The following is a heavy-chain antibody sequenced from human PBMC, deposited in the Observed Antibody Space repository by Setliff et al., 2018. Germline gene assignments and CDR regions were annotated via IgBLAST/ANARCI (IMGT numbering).Heavy chain of an antibody. CDR1: DYPFLSYG. CDR3: ARAPRLEWILPTFDY. J-gene: IGHJ4*02. D-gene: IGHD3-3*01. V-gene: IGHV1-18*01. Sequence: ASVKVSCKASDYPFLSYGISWVRQAPGQGPEWIGWISAYTGNADYAQNFQGRVTMTTDTSTNTAYMELRSLRSDDTAAYYCARAPRLEWILPTFDYWGQGTPVTVSS. CDR2: ISAYTGNA.